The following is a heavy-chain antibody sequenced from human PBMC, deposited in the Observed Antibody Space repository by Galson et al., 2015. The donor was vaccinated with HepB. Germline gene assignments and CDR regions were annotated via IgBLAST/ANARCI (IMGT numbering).Heavy chain of an antibody. J-gene: IGHJ6*03. CDR2: IRGGGGSS. Sequence: SLRLSCAASGFTFSSYAMNWVRQAPGKGLEWVSSIRGGGGSSYYADSVRGRFTISRDNSKKTLDLQMDGLTAEDTAVYYCAKGVISYYYMDVWGKGTTVTVSS. CDR3: AKGVISYYYMDV. V-gene: IGHV3-23*01. D-gene: IGHD3-3*02. CDR1: GFTFSSYA.